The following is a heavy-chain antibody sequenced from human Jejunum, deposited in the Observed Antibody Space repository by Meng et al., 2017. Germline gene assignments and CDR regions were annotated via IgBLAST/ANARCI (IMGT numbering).Heavy chain of an antibody. CDR3: ARKGSIYGSPFDI. Sequence: SETLSLTCTVSGGSITSGNYYWSWIRQPAGKGLEWVGRIYTSGTTEYSPSPNSRVTVSLDTSKNQFSLKLSSVTAADTAVYFCARKGSIYGSPFDIWGQGTMVTVSS. V-gene: IGHV4-61*02. D-gene: IGHD2-15*01. J-gene: IGHJ3*02. CDR1: GGSITSGNYY. CDR2: IYTSGTT.